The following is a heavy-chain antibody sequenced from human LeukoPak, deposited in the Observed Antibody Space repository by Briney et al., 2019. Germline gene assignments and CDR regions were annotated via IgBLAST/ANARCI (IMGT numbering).Heavy chain of an antibody. V-gene: IGHV4-59*12. CDR1: GGSISSYY. D-gene: IGHD6-13*01. Sequence: SETLSLTCTVSGGSISSYYWSWIRQPPGKGLEWIGYIYYSGSTYYKPSLKSRVTISVDTSKNQFSLKLSSVTAADTAMYYCARQIYSSQPFDCWGQGTLVTVSS. J-gene: IGHJ4*02. CDR2: IYYSGST. CDR3: ARQIYSSQPFDC.